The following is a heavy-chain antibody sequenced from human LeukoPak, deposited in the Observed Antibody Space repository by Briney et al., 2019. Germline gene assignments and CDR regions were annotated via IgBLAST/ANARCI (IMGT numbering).Heavy chain of an antibody. CDR3: AKSDTVSTHPFDI. CDR2: ISGSGGST. Sequence: GGSLRLSCAASGFTFSSYWMSWVRQAPGKGLEWVSVISGSGGSTNYADSVKGRFTISRDNSKNTLYLQMNSLRAEDTAVYYCAKSDTVSTHPFDIWGQGTMVTVSS. J-gene: IGHJ3*02. D-gene: IGHD4-17*01. V-gene: IGHV3-23*01. CDR1: GFTFSSYW.